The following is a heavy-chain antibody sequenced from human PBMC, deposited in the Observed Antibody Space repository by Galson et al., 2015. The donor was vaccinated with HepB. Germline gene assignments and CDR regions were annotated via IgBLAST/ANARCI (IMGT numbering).Heavy chain of an antibody. CDR3: AKVAILGATPRYFDF. CDR1: GFRFTKYT. D-gene: IGHD3-16*01. V-gene: IGHV3-23*01. J-gene: IGHJ4*02. CDR2: VTGGGEIT. Sequence: SLRLSCAASGFRFTKYTMAWVRQVPGKGLEWVSAVTGGGEITYFADSVRGRFSISKDISQNTVHLQMNRLRVEDTAIYHCAKVAILGATPRYFDFLGRGTVLPVSS.